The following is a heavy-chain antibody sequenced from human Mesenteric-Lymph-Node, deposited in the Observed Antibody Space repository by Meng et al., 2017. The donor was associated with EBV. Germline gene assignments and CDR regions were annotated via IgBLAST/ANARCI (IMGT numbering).Heavy chain of an antibody. CDR3: VREMVGAPNWFAP. CDR2: INPNSGGT. D-gene: IGHD1-26*01. J-gene: IGHJ5*02. V-gene: IGHV1-2*06. CDR1: GYIFSDYG. Sequence: QVQLVQSGGEVKKPGASVRVSCKASGYIFSDYGITWVRQAPGQGLEWMGRINPNSGGTNYALNFQGRVTMTSDTSISTAYMELSWLRSDDTAFYYCVREMVGAPNWFAPWGQGTLVTVSS.